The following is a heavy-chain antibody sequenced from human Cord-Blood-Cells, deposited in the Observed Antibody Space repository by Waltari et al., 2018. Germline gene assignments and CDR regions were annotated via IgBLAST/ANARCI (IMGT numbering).Heavy chain of an antibody. CDR2: INSDGSSK. J-gene: IGHJ6*02. Sequence: EVQLVESGGGIVQPGGSLRLSCAAPGFTFSSYWTHCVRQAPGKGLVWVSRINSDGSSKSYADSVKGRFTISRDNAKNTLYLQMNSLRAEDTAVYYCARSIRLPTVTTYYYYYGMDVWGQGTTVTVSS. CDR3: ARSIRLPTVTTYYYYYGMDV. D-gene: IGHD4-17*01. CDR1: GFTFSSYW. V-gene: IGHV3-74*01.